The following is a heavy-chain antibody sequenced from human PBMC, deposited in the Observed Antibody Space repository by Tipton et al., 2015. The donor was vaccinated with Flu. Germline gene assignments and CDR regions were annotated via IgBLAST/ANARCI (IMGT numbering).Heavy chain of an antibody. Sequence: SLRLSCAASGFTFSDYYMSWIRQLPGKGLEWVSHISSSGTTINYADSVKGRFTISRDNAKNSLYLQMNSLRAEETAVYYCARDHPPSITVLGEITDYFGMAVWGQGTTVTVSS. J-gene: IGHJ6*02. CDR3: ARDHPPSITVLGEITDYFGMAV. D-gene: IGHD3-3*01. CDR1: GFTFSDYY. V-gene: IGHV3-11*01. CDR2: ISSSGTTI.